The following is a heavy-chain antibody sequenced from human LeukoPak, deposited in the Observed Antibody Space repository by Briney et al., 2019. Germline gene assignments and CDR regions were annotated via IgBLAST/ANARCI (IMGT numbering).Heavy chain of an antibody. Sequence: PSETLSLTCAVYGGSFSGYYWSWIRQPPGKGLEWIGYIYDSGSTNYNPSLKSRVTISADTSKNQFSLKLSSVTAADTAVYYCARGYCSGGSCVDYWGQGTLVTVSS. CDR2: IYDSGST. CDR1: GGSFSGYY. CDR3: ARGYCSGGSCVDY. V-gene: IGHV4-59*01. J-gene: IGHJ4*02. D-gene: IGHD2-15*01.